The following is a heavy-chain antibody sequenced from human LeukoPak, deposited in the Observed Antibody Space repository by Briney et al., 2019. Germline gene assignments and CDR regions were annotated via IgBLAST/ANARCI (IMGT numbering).Heavy chain of an antibody. V-gene: IGHV3-30*14. CDR3: ATAPGYSSSWWSPYFDY. Sequence: GRSLRLSCAASGFTFSSYAMYWVRQAPGKGLEWVAVISYDGSNRYYADSVKGRFTISRDNSKNTLYLQMNSLRAEDTAVYYCATAPGYSSSWWSPYFDYWGQGTLVTVSS. J-gene: IGHJ4*02. CDR1: GFTFSSYA. D-gene: IGHD6-13*01. CDR2: ISYDGSNR.